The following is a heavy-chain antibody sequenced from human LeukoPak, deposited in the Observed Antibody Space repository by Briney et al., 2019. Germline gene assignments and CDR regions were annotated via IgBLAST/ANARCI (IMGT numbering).Heavy chain of an antibody. D-gene: IGHD6-19*01. CDR3: ARDLGSYSSGWYMGFDY. Sequence: GGSLRLSCAASGFTFSSYWMHWVRQAPGKGLVWVSRINSDGSSTSYADSVRGRFSISRDNAKNSLYLQMNSPRAEDTAIYYCARDLGSYSSGWYMGFDYWGQGTLVTVSS. V-gene: IGHV3-74*01. CDR1: GFTFSSYW. J-gene: IGHJ4*02. CDR2: INSDGSST.